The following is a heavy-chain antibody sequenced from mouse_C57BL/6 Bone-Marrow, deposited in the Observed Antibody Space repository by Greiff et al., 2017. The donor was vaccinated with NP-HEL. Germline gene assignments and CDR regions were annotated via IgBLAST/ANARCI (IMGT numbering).Heavy chain of an antibody. Sequence: DVKLQESGPGLVKPSQSLSLTCSVTGYSITSGYYWNWIRQFPGNQLEWMGYISYDGSNNYNPSLKNRISITRDTSKNQFFLKLNSVTTEDTATYYCARAKGAMDYWGQGTSVTVSS. CDR2: ISYDGSN. CDR1: GYSITSGYY. J-gene: IGHJ4*01. V-gene: IGHV3-6*01. CDR3: ARAKGAMDY.